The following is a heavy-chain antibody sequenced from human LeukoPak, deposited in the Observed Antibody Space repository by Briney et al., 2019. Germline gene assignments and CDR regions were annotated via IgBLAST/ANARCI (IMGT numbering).Heavy chain of an antibody. D-gene: IGHD4-23*01. J-gene: IGHJ3*02. V-gene: IGHV4-4*07. Sequence: PSETLSLTCTVSGGSINNYYWSWIRQPAGKGLEWIGLIYSSGSTSYNPSLKSRVTMSVDTSKNQFSLRLSSVTAADTAVYYCARLRWFPRAFDIWGLGTMVTVSS. CDR3: ARLRWFPRAFDI. CDR1: GGSINNYY. CDR2: IYSSGST.